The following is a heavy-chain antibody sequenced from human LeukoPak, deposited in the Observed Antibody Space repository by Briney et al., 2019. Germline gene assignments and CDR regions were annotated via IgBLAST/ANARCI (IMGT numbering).Heavy chain of an antibody. V-gene: IGHV1-2*02. D-gene: IGHD2-15*01. J-gene: IGHJ4*02. Sequence: GASVKVSCKASGYTFTAYSMHWVRQAPGQGLEWMGGINLNSGGTDCAKRFQGRVTMTRDTSITMLYMEMSSLTPDDTAVYYCARAGYCSDGKCYTFDYWGQGTLVTVSS. CDR3: ARAGYCSDGKCYTFDY. CDR2: INLNSGGT. CDR1: GYTFTAYS.